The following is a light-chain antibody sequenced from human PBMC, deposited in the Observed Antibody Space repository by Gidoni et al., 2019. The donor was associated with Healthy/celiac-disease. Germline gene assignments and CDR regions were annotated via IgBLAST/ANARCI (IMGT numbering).Light chain of an antibody. J-gene: IGKJ5*01. Sequence: AIRMTQSPSSFSVSTVDRVTITCRASQGISSYLAWYQQKPGKAPKLLIYAASTLQSGVPSRFSGSGSGTDFTLTISCLQSEDFATYYCQQYYSYITFGQGTRLEIK. CDR2: AAS. CDR1: QGISSY. V-gene: IGKV1-8*01. CDR3: QQYYSYIT.